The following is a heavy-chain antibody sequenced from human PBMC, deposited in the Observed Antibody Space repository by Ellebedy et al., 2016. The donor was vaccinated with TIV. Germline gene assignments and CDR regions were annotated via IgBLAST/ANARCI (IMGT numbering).Heavy chain of an antibody. D-gene: IGHD4-17*01. V-gene: IGHV3-7*03. CDR2: IADDGREE. CDR3: ASGLTGDYGAFDV. CDR1: GFTFSTYS. Sequence: GESLKISCAASGFTFSTYSLNWVRQAPGKGLEWVANIADDGREENYVDSVRGRFTISRDNAKNLLSLHMNTLRAEDTAVYYCASGLTGDYGAFDVWGPGTMVTVSS. J-gene: IGHJ3*01.